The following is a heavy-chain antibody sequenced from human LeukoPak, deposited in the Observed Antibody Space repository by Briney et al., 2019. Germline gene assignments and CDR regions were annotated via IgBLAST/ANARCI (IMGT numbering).Heavy chain of an antibody. CDR1: GGSITGYY. Sequence: SETLSLTCTVSGGSITGYYWSWIRQPPGKGLEWIGYVFYSGGTLYNPSVNSRVSISVDTSKTQFSLKLTSVTAADTAVYYCARDDTGITAAGFIWGQGTLVTVSS. J-gene: IGHJ4*02. D-gene: IGHD6-13*01. CDR2: VFYSGGT. V-gene: IGHV4-59*12. CDR3: ARDDTGITAAGFI.